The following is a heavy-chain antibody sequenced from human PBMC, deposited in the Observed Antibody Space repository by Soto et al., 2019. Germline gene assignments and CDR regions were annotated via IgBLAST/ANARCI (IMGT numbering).Heavy chain of an antibody. CDR3: ARIVVVPAAAVEDFDI. J-gene: IGHJ3*02. Sequence: PGGSLRLSCAASGFTFSDYYMSWIRQAPGKGLEWVSYISSSGSTIYYADSVKGRFTISRDNAKNSLYLQMNSLRAEDTAVYYCARIVVVPAAAVEDFDIWGQGTMVTVSS. V-gene: IGHV3-11*01. CDR1: GFTFSDYY. D-gene: IGHD2-2*01. CDR2: ISSSGSTI.